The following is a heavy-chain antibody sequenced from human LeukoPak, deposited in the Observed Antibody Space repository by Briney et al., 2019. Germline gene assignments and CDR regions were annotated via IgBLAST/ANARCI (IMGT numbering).Heavy chain of an antibody. Sequence: GASLQISCKASGYIFTSYYMHWLRQAPGQGLEWVGLINPTGGSTTYAQNFQGRVTMTRDTSTTTVYMEVSSLRSEDTAVYYCARAGYDSSGYYSYWGQGTLVTVSS. CDR3: ARAGYDSSGYYSY. D-gene: IGHD3-22*01. CDR2: INPTGGST. V-gene: IGHV1-46*01. CDR1: GYIFTSYY. J-gene: IGHJ4*02.